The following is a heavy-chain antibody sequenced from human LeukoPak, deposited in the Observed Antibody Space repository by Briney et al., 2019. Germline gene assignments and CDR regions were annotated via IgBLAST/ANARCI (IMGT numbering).Heavy chain of an antibody. V-gene: IGHV3-21*01. CDR2: ISSSSSYI. CDR3: ARDDDLGYCSSTSCSSDY. CDR1: GFTFSSYW. Sequence: GGSLRLSCVASGFTFSSYWMHWVRQAPGKGLEWVSSISSSSSYIYYADSVKGRFTISRDNAKNSLYLQMNSLRAEDTAVYYCARDDDLGYCSSTSCSSDYWGQGTLVTVSS. J-gene: IGHJ4*02. D-gene: IGHD2-2*01.